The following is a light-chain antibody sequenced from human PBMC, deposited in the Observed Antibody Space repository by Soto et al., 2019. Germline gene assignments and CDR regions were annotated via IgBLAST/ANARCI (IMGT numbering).Light chain of an antibody. CDR1: QSVSSN. CDR3: QQSNNWPPWT. Sequence: EIVMTQSPATLSVSPGERATLSCRASQSVSSNLAWYQQKPGQPPRLLIYGASTRATGIPARFSGSGSGPKCTLTISSMQYEDFAIYYCQQSNNWPPWTFGQWTQVEIK. CDR2: GAS. V-gene: IGKV3-15*01. J-gene: IGKJ1*01.